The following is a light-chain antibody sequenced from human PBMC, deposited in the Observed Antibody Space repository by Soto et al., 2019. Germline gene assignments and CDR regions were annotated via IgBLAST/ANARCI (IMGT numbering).Light chain of an antibody. CDR2: GNS. Sequence: QSVLTQPPSVSGAPGQRVTISCTGSSSNIGAGYDVHWYQQLPGTAPKLLIYGNSNRPSGVPDRFSGSKSGTSASLAITGLQTGDEADYYCGTWDSSLNAVVFGGGTQLTVL. CDR1: SSNIGAGYD. V-gene: IGLV1-40*01. CDR3: GTWDSSLNAVV. J-gene: IGLJ2*01.